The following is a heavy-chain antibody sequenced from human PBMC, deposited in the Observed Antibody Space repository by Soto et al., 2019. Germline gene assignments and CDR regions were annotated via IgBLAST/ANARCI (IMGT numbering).Heavy chain of an antibody. Sequence: QVQLVQSGAEVKKPGSSVKVSCKASGGTFTTYPINWVRQAPGQGLEWMGGIIPMFGTTYYAQKLQGRVTITAGESTSTAYMELGSLRSEDTALYYCARQFTGGDYHYWGQGTLVTVSS. CDR1: GGTFTTYP. D-gene: IGHD4-17*01. CDR2: IIPMFGTT. CDR3: ARQFTGGDYHY. V-gene: IGHV1-69*01. J-gene: IGHJ4*02.